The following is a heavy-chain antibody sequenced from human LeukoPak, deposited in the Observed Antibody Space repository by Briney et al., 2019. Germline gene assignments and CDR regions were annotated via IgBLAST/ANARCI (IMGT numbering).Heavy chain of an antibody. CDR1: GFTFSSHD. CDR3: ARQNTPHGNFDY. Sequence: GGSLRLSCAASGFTFSSHDMHWVRQATGKGLEWVSAIGVAANTYYSGSVKGRFTISRENAKNSLYLLMSSLRAEDTAVYYCARQNTPHGNFDYWGQGTLVTVSS. CDR2: IGVAANT. D-gene: IGHD1-26*01. J-gene: IGHJ4*02. V-gene: IGHV3-13*01.